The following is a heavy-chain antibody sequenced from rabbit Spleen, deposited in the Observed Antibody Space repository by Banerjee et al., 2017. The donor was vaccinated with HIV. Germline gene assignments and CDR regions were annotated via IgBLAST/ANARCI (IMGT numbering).Heavy chain of an antibody. Sequence: QELVESGGGLVQPGESLKLSCKASAIDFSSSDYICWVRQAPGKGLEWISCIAGSSSGFTYSATWAKGRFTISKTSSTTVTLQMTSLTVADTATYFCARDTGSSFSSYGMDLWGPGTLVTVS. J-gene: IGHJ6*01. CDR3: ARDTGSSFSSYGMDL. D-gene: IGHD8-1*01. CDR1: AIDFSSSDY. CDR2: IAGSSSGFT. V-gene: IGHV1S40*01.